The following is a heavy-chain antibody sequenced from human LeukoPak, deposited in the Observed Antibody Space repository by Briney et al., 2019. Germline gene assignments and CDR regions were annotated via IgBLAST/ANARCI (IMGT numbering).Heavy chain of an antibody. D-gene: IGHD5-18*01. J-gene: IGHJ4*02. CDR3: AREDTGKFYYFDY. CDR1: GFTFSSYA. V-gene: IGHV3-30*04. CDR2: ISYDGSNK. Sequence: PGESLRLSCAASGFTFSSYAMHWVRQAPGKGLEWVAVISYDGSNKYYADSVKGRFTISRDNSKNTLYLQMNSLRAEDTAVYYCAREDTGKFYYFDYWGQGTLVTVSS.